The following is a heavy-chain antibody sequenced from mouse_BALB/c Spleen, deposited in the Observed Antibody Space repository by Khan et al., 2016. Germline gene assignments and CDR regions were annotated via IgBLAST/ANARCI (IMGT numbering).Heavy chain of an antibody. Sequence: QVQLKESGAELVKPGASVKLSCKASGYTFNSYWMHWVKQRPGQGLEWIGEINPSNGRTNYDEKFKSKATLTVDTSSSTAYMQLSSLTSEDSAVYYGAVLRNAMDYWGQGTSATASS. V-gene: IGHV1S81*02. CDR1: GYTFNSYW. CDR3: AVLRNAMDY. CDR2: INPSNGRT. J-gene: IGHJ4*01. D-gene: IGHD1-1*01.